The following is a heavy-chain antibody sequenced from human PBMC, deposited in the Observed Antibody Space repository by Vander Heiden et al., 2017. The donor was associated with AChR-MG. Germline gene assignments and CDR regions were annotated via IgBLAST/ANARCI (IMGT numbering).Heavy chain of an antibody. Sequence: QVQLQQWGAGLLKPSETLSLTCAVYGGSFSGYYWSWIRQPPGKGLEWIGEINHSGSTNYNPSLKSRVTISVDTSKNQFSLKLSSVTAADTAVYYCARGRIVGVVAALRGANWFDPWGQGTLVTVSS. CDR3: ARGRIVGVVAALRGANWFDP. V-gene: IGHV4-34*01. D-gene: IGHD2-15*01. CDR2: INHSGST. CDR1: GGSFSGYY. J-gene: IGHJ5*02.